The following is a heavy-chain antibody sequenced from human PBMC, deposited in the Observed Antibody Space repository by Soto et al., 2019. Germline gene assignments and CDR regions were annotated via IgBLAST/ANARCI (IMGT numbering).Heavy chain of an antibody. J-gene: IGHJ4*02. D-gene: IGHD5-18*01. V-gene: IGHV1-69*13. CDR3: ARQGSYGPSYFDY. Sequence: SVKVSCKASGGTFSSYAISWVRQAPGQGLEWMGGIIPIFGTANYAQKFQGRVTITADESTSTAYMELSSLRSEDTAVYYCARQGSYGPSYFDYWGQGTLVTVSS. CDR2: IIPIFGTA. CDR1: GGTFSSYA.